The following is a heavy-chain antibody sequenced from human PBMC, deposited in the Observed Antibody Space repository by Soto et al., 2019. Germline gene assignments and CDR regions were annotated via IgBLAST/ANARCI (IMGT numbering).Heavy chain of an antibody. V-gene: IGHV3-23*01. CDR2: ISGNGGSK. J-gene: IGHJ4*02. D-gene: IGHD3-3*01. CDR3: ARGLKGDFWSGYYLSPFDY. Sequence: PGGSLRLSCAASGFTFSTYAMTWVRQAPGKGLECVSGISGNGGSKYYADSVKGRFTISRDNSKNTLYLQMNSLRAEDTAVYYCARGLKGDFWSGYYLSPFDYWRQGTLVTVSS. CDR1: GFTFSTYA.